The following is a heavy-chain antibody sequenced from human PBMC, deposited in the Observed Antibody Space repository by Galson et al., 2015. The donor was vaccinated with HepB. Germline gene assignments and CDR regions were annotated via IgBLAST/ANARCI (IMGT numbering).Heavy chain of an antibody. Sequence: SLRLSCAASEFTFRSNAMNWVRPAPGKGLEWVSAISDSGGNTHYADSVKGRFTVSRDNSKNTLYLQMNSLRADDTAVYYCAKGPYIYGPFDYWGQGTLVTVSS. J-gene: IGHJ4*02. V-gene: IGHV3-23*01. CDR1: EFTFRSNA. CDR3: AKGPYIYGPFDY. CDR2: ISDSGGNT. D-gene: IGHD5-18*01.